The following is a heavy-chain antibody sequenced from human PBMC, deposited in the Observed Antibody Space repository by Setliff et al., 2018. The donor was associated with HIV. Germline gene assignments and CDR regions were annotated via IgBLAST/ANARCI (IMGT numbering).Heavy chain of an antibody. Sequence: SGPTLVNPTQALTLTCTFSGFSLSASGMCVSWIRQPPGKALEWLARIDWDDDKFYTTSLKTRLAISKDTSKNQVVLKMTNMDPVETATYYCARMISYSPYFDYWGQGTPVTVSS. D-gene: IGHD1-26*01. CDR1: GFSLSASGMC. CDR3: ARMISYSPYFDY. V-gene: IGHV2-70*17. J-gene: IGHJ4*02. CDR2: IDWDDDK.